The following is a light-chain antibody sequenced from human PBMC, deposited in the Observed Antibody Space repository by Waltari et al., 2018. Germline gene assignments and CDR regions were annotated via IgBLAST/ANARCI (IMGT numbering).Light chain of an antibody. CDR3: LLSYNGVWV. J-gene: IGLJ3*02. CDR1: MQAVTIGHH. V-gene: IGLV7-46*01. CDR2: DTS. Sequence: QAVVAQEPSLTLCPGGPVTLICVSIMQAVTIGHHLYWFPQTPGQAPRTLIYDTSDKHPWTPARFSGSLLGGKAALTLSGAQPEDEAEYYCLLSYNGVWVFGGGTKLTVL.